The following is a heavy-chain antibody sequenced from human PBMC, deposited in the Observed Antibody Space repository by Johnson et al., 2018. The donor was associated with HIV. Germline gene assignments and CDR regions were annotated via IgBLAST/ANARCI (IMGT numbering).Heavy chain of an antibody. CDR3: AREQYGGNSNAGDGFDI. D-gene: IGHD4-23*01. J-gene: IGHJ3*02. CDR1: GFTFSSYS. V-gene: IGHV3-30-3*01. Sequence: QVQLVESGGGVVQPGRSLRLSCAASGFTFSSYSVHWVRQAPGKGLEWVAVISFDGYNKYYADSVKGRFTLSRDSSEKTLYLQMNSLRAEDTAVYYCAREQYGGNSNAGDGFDIWGQGTMVTVSS. CDR2: ISFDGYNK.